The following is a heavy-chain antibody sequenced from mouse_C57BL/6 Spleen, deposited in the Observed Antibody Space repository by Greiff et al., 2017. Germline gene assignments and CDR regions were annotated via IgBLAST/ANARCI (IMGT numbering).Heavy chain of an antibody. J-gene: IGHJ4*01. V-gene: IGHV1-62-2*01. CDR2: FYPGSGSI. Sequence: VQLQQSGAELVKPGASVKLSCKASGYTFTEYTIHWVKQRSGQGLEWIGWFYPGSGSIKYNEKFKDKATLTADKSYSTVYMELSRLTSEDSAVYFCARQYYYGSSYYYAMDYWGPGTSVTVSS. D-gene: IGHD1-1*01. CDR3: ARQYYYGSSYYYAMDY. CDR1: GYTFTEYT.